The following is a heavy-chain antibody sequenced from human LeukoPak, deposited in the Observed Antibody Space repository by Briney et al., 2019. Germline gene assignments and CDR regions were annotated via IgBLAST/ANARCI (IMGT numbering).Heavy chain of an antibody. J-gene: IGHJ3*02. CDR2: ISGSGGST. CDR1: GFKFSDHY. CDR3: ARESAAAGSYAFDI. V-gene: IGHV3-23*01. Sequence: QSGGSQRLSCAASGFKFSDHYIDWVRQAPGKGLEWISAISGSGGSTYYADSVKGRFTISRDNSKNTLYLQMNSLRAEDTAVYYCARESAAAGSYAFDIWGQGTMVTVSS. D-gene: IGHD6-13*01.